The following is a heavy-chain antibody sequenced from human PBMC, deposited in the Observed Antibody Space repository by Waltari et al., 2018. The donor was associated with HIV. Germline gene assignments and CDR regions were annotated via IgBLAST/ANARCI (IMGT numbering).Heavy chain of an antibody. CDR3: ASEDFWGGPPQ. D-gene: IGHD3-3*01. CDR2: ISSTSSFI. J-gene: IGHJ4*02. CDR1: GFTFNTFS. V-gene: IGHV3-21*01. Sequence: EVPLVASGGGLVKPGGSLRLSCVASGFTFNTFSMKWVRQAPGKGPEWVSSISSTSSFIYYADSLKGRFTVSRDNAKNSLYLQINTLRADDTAVYYCASEDFWGGPPQWGQGTLVTFSS.